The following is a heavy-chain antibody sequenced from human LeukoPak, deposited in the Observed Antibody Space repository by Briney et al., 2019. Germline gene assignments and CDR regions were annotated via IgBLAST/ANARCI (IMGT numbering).Heavy chain of an antibody. Sequence: SETLSLTCTVSGGSISSYYWSWIRQPPGKGLEWIGYIYYSGNTNYNPSLKSRVTISVDTSKNQFSLKLSSVTAADTAVYYCARGRLYSSGWYRFDYWGQGTLVTVSS. D-gene: IGHD6-19*01. J-gene: IGHJ4*02. V-gene: IGHV4-59*01. CDR3: ARGRLYSSGWYRFDY. CDR1: GGSISSYY. CDR2: IYYSGNT.